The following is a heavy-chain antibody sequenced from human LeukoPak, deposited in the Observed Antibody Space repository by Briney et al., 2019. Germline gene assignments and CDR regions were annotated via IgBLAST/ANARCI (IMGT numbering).Heavy chain of an antibody. CDR2: IWNEGSNK. V-gene: IGHV3-33*01. CDR1: GFTFSRHY. Sequence: GGTLRLSCAASGFTFSRHYMHWVRQAPGKGLEWVAVIWNEGSNKYDAGSVKCRFTIARDNSKNTLYLQRNSLRAEDTAVYYCAGGVPAAHWGQGTLVTVSS. CDR3: AGGVPAAH. J-gene: IGHJ4*02. D-gene: IGHD2-2*01.